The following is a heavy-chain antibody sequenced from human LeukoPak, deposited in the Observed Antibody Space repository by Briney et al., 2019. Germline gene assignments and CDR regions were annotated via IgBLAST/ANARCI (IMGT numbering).Heavy chain of an antibody. J-gene: IGHJ4*02. CDR2: ISTYTGNT. CDR1: GYTFTNYG. V-gene: IGHV1-18*04. D-gene: IGHD3-22*01. CDR3: ARASPSYDSRLGDY. Sequence: ASVKVSCKASGYTFTNYGISWERQAPGQGLEWMGWISTYTGNTNYAQKLQGSVTMTTDTATSTAYMELRSLTSDDTAVYYCARASPSYDSRLGDYWGQGTLVTVSS.